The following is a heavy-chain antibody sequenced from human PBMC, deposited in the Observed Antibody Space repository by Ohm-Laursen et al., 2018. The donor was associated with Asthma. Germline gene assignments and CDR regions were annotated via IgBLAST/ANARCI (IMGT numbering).Heavy chain of an antibody. J-gene: IGHJ4*02. CDR2: IYSGGST. CDR1: GFTVSSNY. V-gene: IGHV3-53*05. D-gene: IGHD1-26*01. CDR3: AKATVQFSGSYFFDY. Sequence: SLRLSCTASGFTVSSNYMSWVRQAPGKGLEWVSVIYSGGSTYYADSVKGRFTISRDNSDNALYLQMNSLRADDSAVYFCAKATVQFSGSYFFDYWGQGSLVTVSS.